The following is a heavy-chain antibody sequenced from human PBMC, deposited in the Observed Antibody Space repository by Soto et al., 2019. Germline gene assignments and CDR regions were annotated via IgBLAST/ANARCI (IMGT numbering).Heavy chain of an antibody. J-gene: IGHJ4*02. Sequence: EVQLVESGGDLIQPGGSLRISCAASGFTFSTSWMHWFRQTPGVVLAWVSRINSDGTTINYADSVKGRFTNSRDNAKNTLYLQMNSLRADDTAVYYCTRAGSYRFDYWGQGTLVTVSS. CDR1: GFTFSTSW. D-gene: IGHD1-26*01. V-gene: IGHV3-74*01. CDR2: INSDGTTI. CDR3: TRAGSYRFDY.